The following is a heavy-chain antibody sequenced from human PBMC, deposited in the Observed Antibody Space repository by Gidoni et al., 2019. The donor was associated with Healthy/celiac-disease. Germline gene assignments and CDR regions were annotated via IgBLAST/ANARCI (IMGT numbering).Heavy chain of an antibody. CDR1: GFTFSSYS. CDR3: ARDRRQGYFDY. D-gene: IGHD6-6*01. CDR2: ISSSSSYI. V-gene: IGHV3-21*01. Sequence: EVQLVESGGGLVKPGGPLRLSCAASGFTFSSYSMNWVRPAPGKGLEWVSSISSSSSYIYYADSVKGRFTISRDNAKNSLYLQMNSLRAEDTAVYYCARDRRQGYFDYWGQGTLVTVSS. J-gene: IGHJ4*02.